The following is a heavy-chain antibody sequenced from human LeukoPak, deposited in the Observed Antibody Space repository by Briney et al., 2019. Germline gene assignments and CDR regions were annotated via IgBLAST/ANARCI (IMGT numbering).Heavy chain of an antibody. J-gene: IGHJ4*02. Sequence: GGSLRLSCAASGFTFSSYGMHWVRQAPGKGLEWVAVISYDGSKKYYADSVKGRFTISRDNSKNTLYLQMNSLRAEDTAVYYCAKDKSEYQLLSVFDYWGQGTLVTVSS. V-gene: IGHV3-30*18. D-gene: IGHD2-2*01. CDR3: AKDKSEYQLLSVFDY. CDR2: ISYDGSKK. CDR1: GFTFSSYG.